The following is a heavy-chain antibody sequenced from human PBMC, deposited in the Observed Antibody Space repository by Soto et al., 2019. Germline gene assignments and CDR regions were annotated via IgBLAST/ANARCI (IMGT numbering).Heavy chain of an antibody. CDR3: AGRCDATNCRAHFDY. J-gene: IGHJ4*03. D-gene: IGHD2-2*01. CDR1: GGTLRNYL. CDR2: IIPIFGTP. V-gene: IGHV1-69*06. Sequence: SVNGSCKSAGGTLRNYLINWVRQAHGQGLEWMAAIIPIFGTPNYAQKCQGRVTITADKSTSTAYMELNSLRSEDTAVYSCAGRCDATNCRAHFDYWGQATLLSVSS.